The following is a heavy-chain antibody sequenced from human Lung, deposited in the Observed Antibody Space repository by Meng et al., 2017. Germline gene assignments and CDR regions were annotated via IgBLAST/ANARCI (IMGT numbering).Heavy chain of an antibody. J-gene: IGHJ4*02. V-gene: IGHV6-1*01. CDR1: GDSVSSNSAA. CDR3: ARSQQWLDS. CDR2: TYYRSKWYN. Sequence: QVHLQQSGPGLVKPSQTLSLTCAISGDSVSSNSAAWNWIRHSPSRGLEWLGRTYYRSKWYNGYAVSARSRITINPDTSKNQFSLQLNSVTPEDTAVYYCARSQQWLDSWGQGTLVTVSS. D-gene: IGHD6-19*01.